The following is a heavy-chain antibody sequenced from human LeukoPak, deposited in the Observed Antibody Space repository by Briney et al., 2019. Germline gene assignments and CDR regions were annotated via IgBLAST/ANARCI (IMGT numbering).Heavy chain of an antibody. V-gene: IGHV3-23*01. CDR1: GLTFSSFA. D-gene: IGHD3-16*01. CDR2: ISGSGGTT. CDR3: ARGIMTPYYMDV. Sequence: GGSLRLSCVPSGLTFSSFAMTWVRQAPGKGLEWVSSISGSGGTTYYADSIKGRFTISRDSSKNMLYLQMNSLRAEDTAVYYCARGIMTPYYMDVWGKGTTVTVSS. J-gene: IGHJ6*03.